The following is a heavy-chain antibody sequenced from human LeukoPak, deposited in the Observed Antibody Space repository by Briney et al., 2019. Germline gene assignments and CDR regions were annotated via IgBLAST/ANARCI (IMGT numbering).Heavy chain of an antibody. Sequence: PGGSLRLSCAASGFTISSYGMHWVRQAPGKGLEWVAFIRYDGSNKYYADSVKGRFTISRDNSKNTLYLQMNSLRAEDTAVYYCAKGGGGYCSSTSCYFYWGQGTLVTVSS. CDR3: AKGGGGYCSSTSCYFY. J-gene: IGHJ4*02. V-gene: IGHV3-30*02. CDR2: IRYDGSNK. D-gene: IGHD2-2*01. CDR1: GFTISSYG.